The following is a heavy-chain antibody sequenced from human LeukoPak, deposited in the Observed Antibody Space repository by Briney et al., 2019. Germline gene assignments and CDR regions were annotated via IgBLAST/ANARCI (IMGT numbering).Heavy chain of an antibody. D-gene: IGHD3-10*01. CDR2: IYYSGST. J-gene: IGHJ4*02. V-gene: IGHV4-30-4*01. CDR1: GGSISSGGYY. Sequence: SETLSLTCTVSGGSISSGGYYWSWIRQPPGKGLEWIGYIYYSGSTYYNPSLKSRVTISVDTSKNQFPLKLSSVTAADTAVYYCARDFAYGSGSHPLDYWGQGTLVTVSS. CDR3: ARDFAYGSGSHPLDY.